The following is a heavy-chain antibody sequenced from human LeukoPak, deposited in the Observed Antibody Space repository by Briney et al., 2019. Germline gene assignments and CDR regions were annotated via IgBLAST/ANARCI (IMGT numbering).Heavy chain of an antibody. CDR2: INPNSGNT. V-gene: IGHV1-8*02. CDR3: ARGIRPQGLMVGWDYYYGMDV. Sequence: ASVKVSCKASGYTFTSYAMNWVRQAPGQGLKWMGWINPNSGNTGYAQKFQGRVTMTRNTSISTAYMELSSLRSEDTAVYYCARGIRPQGLMVGWDYYYGMDVWGQGTTVTVSS. CDR1: GYTFTSYA. J-gene: IGHJ6*02. D-gene: IGHD2-15*01.